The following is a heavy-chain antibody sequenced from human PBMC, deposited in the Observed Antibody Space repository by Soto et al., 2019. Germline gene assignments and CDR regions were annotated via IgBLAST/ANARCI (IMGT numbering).Heavy chain of an antibody. D-gene: IGHD3-3*01. CDR1: GGSFSGYH. Sequence: QVQLQQWGAGLLKPSETLSLTCAVYGGSFSGYHWSWIRQPPGKGLEWIGEINHSGSTNYNPSLKSRVTISVDTSKNQFSLKLSSVTAADTAVYYCARGLYDFWSGYPSDYFDYWGQGTLVTVSS. CDR2: INHSGST. J-gene: IGHJ4*02. V-gene: IGHV4-34*01. CDR3: ARGLYDFWSGYPSDYFDY.